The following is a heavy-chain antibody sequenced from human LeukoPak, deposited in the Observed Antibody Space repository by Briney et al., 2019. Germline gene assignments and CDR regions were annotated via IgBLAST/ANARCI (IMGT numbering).Heavy chain of an antibody. V-gene: IGHV3-20*01. CDR1: GFNFDDYA. Sequence: GRSLRLSCGGSGFNFDDYAMHWVRQAPGKGLEWVSGINWNGGSTGYADSVKGRFTISRDNAKNSPYLQMNSLRAEDTALYHCARGVHYSSSAMEFDYWGQGTLVTVSS. CDR2: INWNGGST. D-gene: IGHD6-6*01. J-gene: IGHJ4*02. CDR3: ARGVHYSSSAMEFDY.